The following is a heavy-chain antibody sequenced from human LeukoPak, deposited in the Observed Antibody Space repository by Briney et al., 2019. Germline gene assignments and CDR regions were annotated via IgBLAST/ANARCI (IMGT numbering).Heavy chain of an antibody. CDR2: ISSSGSTI. CDR3: AREYRGRYYSDFDY. J-gene: IGHJ4*02. D-gene: IGHD1-26*01. V-gene: IGHV3-11*01. Sequence: GGSLRLSSAASGFTFSYYYMIWIRQAPGNGLKWVSYISSSGSTIYYADSVKGRFTISRDNAKNSLDLQMNSLRAEDTAVYYCAREYRGRYYSDFDYWRQGTLVSVCS. CDR1: GFTFSYYY.